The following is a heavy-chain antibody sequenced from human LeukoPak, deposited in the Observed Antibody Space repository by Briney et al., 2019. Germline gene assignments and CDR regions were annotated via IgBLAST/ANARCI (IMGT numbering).Heavy chain of an antibody. CDR1: GYTFTSYG. D-gene: IGHD5-24*01. V-gene: IGHV1-18*01. CDR3: ARDNSVRDEAWWFNP. CDR2: ISAYNGNT. Sequence: ASVKVSCKASGYTFTSYGISWVRQAPGQGLEWMGWISAYNGNTNYAQKLQGRVTLTRDMSTSTDYLELSSLRSEDTAVYYCARDNSVRDEAWWFNPWGQGTLVTVSS. J-gene: IGHJ5*02.